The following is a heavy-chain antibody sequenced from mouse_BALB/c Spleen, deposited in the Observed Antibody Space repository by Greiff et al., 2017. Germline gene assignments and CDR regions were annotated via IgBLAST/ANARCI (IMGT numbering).Heavy chain of an antibody. CDR1: GFTFSSYG. CDR2: ISSGGST. V-gene: IGHV5-6-5*01. Sequence: EVKLMESGGDLVKPGGSLKLSCAASGFTFSSYGMSWVRQTPDKRLEWVATISSGGSTYYPDSVKGRFTISRDNARNILYLQMSSLRSEDTAMYYCARVRDYAMDYWGQGTSVTVSS. CDR3: ARVRDYAMDY. J-gene: IGHJ4*01.